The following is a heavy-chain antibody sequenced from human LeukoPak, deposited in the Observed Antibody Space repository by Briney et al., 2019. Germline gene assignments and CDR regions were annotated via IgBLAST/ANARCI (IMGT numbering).Heavy chain of an antibody. CDR2: IYTSGNT. Sequence: SETLSLTCTVSGGSISSYYWSWIRQPAGKGLEWIGRIYTSGNTNYNPSLKSRVTMSVDTSQNQLSLKLTSVTAADTAVYYCARRATVSWDTSGPATYTIDIWGQGTMVTDSS. D-gene: IGHD3-22*01. CDR3: ARRATVSWDTSGPATYTIDI. V-gene: IGHV4-4*07. CDR1: GGSISSYY. J-gene: IGHJ3*02.